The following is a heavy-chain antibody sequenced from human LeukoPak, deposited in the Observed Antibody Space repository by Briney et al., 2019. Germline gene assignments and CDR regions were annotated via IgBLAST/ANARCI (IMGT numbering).Heavy chain of an antibody. V-gene: IGHV1-69*04. D-gene: IGHD2-15*01. CDR3: ASRADGYCSGGSCFWFDP. J-gene: IGHJ5*02. CDR2: IIPILGIA. CDR1: GGTFSSYA. Sequence: SVKVSCKASGGTFSSYAISWVRQAPGQGLEWMGRIIPILGIANYAQKFQGRVTITADKSTSTAYMELSSLRSEDTAVYYCASRADGYCSGGSCFWFDPWGQGTLVTVSS.